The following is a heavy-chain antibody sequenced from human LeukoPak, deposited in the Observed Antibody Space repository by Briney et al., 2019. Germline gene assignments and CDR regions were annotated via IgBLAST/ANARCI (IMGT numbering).Heavy chain of an antibody. V-gene: IGHV4-59*01. J-gene: IGHJ4*02. CDR1: GASISSYY. CDR2: SYYSGST. CDR3: ARVGYSGYDWGYYFDY. D-gene: IGHD5-12*01. Sequence: PSETLSLTCTVSGASISSYYWSWIRQPPGKGLEWIGYSYYSGSTNYNPSLKSRITISVDTSKNQFSLKLSSVTAADTAVYYCARVGYSGYDWGYYFDYWGQGTLVTVSS.